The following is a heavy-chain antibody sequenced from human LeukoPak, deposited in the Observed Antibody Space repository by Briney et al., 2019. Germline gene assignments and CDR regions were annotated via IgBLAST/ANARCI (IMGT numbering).Heavy chain of an antibody. V-gene: IGHV3-30*04. CDR2: ISYDGSNK. D-gene: IGHD2-15*01. CDR3: ARVPGYCSGGSCRGGAFDI. CDR1: GFTFSSYA. Sequence: GGSLRLSCAASGFTFSSYAMHWVRPAPGKGLEWVAVISYDGSNKYYADSVKGRFTISRDNSKNTLYLQMTGLRAEDTGVYYCARVPGYCSGGSCRGGAFDIWGQGTMVTVSS. J-gene: IGHJ3*02.